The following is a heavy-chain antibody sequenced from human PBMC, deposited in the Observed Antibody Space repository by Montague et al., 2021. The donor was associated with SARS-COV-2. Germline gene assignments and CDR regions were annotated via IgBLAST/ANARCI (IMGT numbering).Heavy chain of an antibody. D-gene: IGHD1-14*01. Sequence: PALVKPTQTLTLTCTFSGFPLSTSGMCVSWIRQPPGKALEWLARIDWDDDKYYSTSLKTRLTISKDTSKNQVVLTMTNMDPVDTATYYRARIWSIDHRNAFDIWGQGTMVTVSS. J-gene: IGHJ3*02. CDR3: ARIWSIDHRNAFDI. CDR1: GFPLSTSGMC. CDR2: IDWDDDK. V-gene: IGHV2-70*11.